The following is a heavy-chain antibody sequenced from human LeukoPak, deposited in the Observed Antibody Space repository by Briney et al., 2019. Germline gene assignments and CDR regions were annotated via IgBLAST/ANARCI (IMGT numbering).Heavy chain of an antibody. CDR2: ISYDGSNK. CDR3: ARDPRGPTGYDSSGRDTFDY. J-gene: IGHJ4*02. Sequence: GGSLRLSCAASGFTFSSYGMHWVRQVPGKGLEWVAVISYDGSNKYYADSVKGRFTISRDNSKNTLYLQMNSLRTEDTAVYYCARDPRGPTGYDSSGRDTFDYWGQGTLVTVSS. CDR1: GFTFSSYG. D-gene: IGHD3-22*01. V-gene: IGHV3-30*03.